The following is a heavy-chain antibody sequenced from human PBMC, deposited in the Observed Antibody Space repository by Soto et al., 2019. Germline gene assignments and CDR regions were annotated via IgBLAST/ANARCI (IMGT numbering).Heavy chain of an antibody. V-gene: IGHV3-23*01. D-gene: IGHD1-1*01. CDR1: GFAFSSYA. J-gene: IGHJ3*02. CDR2: IGIGGDI. Sequence: PGGSLRLSCASSGFAFSSYAFSWVRQAPGKGLDWVSSIGIGGDIYYADSVKGRFAISRDNSKNTLFLQMIGLRAEDTAVYYCGTGTTNSVFDIWGHGTMVTVSS. CDR3: GTGTTNSVFDI.